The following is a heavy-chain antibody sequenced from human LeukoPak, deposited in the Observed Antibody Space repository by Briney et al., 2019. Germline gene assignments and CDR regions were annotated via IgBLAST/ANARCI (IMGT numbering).Heavy chain of an antibody. D-gene: IGHD5-12*01. CDR3: ARHLQWLLSY. V-gene: IGHV4-59*08. Sequence: KPSETLSLTCTVSGGSISSYYWSWIRQPPGKGLEWIGYIYYSGSTNYNPSLKSRVTISVDTSKNQFSLKLSSVTAADTAVYYCARHLQWLLSYWDQGTLVTVSS. CDR2: IYYSGST. CDR1: GGSISSYY. J-gene: IGHJ4*02.